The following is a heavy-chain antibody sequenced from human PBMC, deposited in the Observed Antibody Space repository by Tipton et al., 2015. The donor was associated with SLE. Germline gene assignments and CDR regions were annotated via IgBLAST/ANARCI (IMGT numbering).Heavy chain of an antibody. Sequence: QLVQSGVEVKRPGASVKVSCKASGYTFTSYGISWVRQAPGQGLEWMGWISPYNGNTNYAQTLQGRVTMTTDTSTSTAYMELRSLRSDDTAVYYCARYNWNYGAYYFDYWGQGTLVTVSS. V-gene: IGHV1-18*04. J-gene: IGHJ4*02. CDR2: ISPYNGNT. CDR1: GYTFTSYG. D-gene: IGHD1-7*01. CDR3: ARYNWNYGAYYFDY.